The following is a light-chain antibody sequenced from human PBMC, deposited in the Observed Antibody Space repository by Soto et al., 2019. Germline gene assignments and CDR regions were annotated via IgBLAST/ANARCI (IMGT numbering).Light chain of an antibody. CDR1: TGTVTSTHF. J-gene: IGLJ7*02. V-gene: IGLV7-46*01. CDR3: SLFYTGPAV. Sequence: QTVVTQESSLTVSPGEKVTLTCGSSTGTVTSTHFPCWFQQKPGQAPRTLIYDTNYRYSWTPARFSGSLLGGKAALTLSGAQPEDEAEYYCSLFYTGPAVFGGGTQLTA. CDR2: DTN.